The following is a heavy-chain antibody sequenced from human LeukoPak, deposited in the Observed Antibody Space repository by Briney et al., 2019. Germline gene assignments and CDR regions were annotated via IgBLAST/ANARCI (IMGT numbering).Heavy chain of an antibody. V-gene: IGHV3-49*04. CDR2: IRSKTHGGTT. CDR1: GFTFGDYA. Sequence: GRSLRLSCAASGFTFGDYAMSWVRQAPGKGLEWVGFIRSKTHGGTTEYAAPVKGRFSISRDDSKSIAYLQMNSLKTEDTAVYYCTRDGIPETNWSGYYIDYWGQGTLVTVSS. D-gene: IGHD3-3*01. J-gene: IGHJ4*02. CDR3: TRDGIPETNWSGYYIDY.